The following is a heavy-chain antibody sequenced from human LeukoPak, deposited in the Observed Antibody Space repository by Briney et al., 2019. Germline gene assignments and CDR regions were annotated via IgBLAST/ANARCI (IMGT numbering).Heavy chain of an antibody. CDR3: ARKAWSSSWGYYFDY. CDR2: IYPGDSDT. J-gene: IGHJ4*02. CDR1: GYSFTSYW. V-gene: IGHV5-51*01. D-gene: IGHD6-13*01. Sequence: GESLKISCKGSGYSFTSYWIGWVRQMPGKGLEWMGIIYPGDSDTRYSPSFQGQVTISADKSISTAYLQWSSLKASDTAMYYCARKAWSSSWGYYFDYWGQGTLVTVSS.